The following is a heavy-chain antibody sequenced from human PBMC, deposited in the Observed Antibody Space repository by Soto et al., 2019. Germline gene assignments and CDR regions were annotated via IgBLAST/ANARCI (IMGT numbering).Heavy chain of an antibody. CDR2: ISRDGGTK. D-gene: IGHD2-8*02. J-gene: IGHJ4*02. Sequence: QVQLVESGGGVVQPGRSLRLSCAVSGFTVSTYGMHWVRQDPGKGLEWVAVISRDGGTKYYADSVKGRFTISRDNSRNTLFLEMNSLRGDDMAVYYCTGEGASGYWGQGTLVTVSS. CDR1: GFTVSTYG. V-gene: IGHV3-30*03. CDR3: TGEGASGY.